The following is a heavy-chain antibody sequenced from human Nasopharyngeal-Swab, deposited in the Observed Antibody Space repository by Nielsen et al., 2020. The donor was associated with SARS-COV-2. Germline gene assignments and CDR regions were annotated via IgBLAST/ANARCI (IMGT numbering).Heavy chain of an antibody. J-gene: IGHJ6*03. CDR2: ISSSSSYI. CDR3: ARGGIGTNYGDYEYYYYYMDV. CDR1: GFTFSSYS. V-gene: IGHV3-21*01. Sequence: GESLKISCAASGFTFSSYSMNWVRQAPGKGPEWVSSISSSSSYIYYADSVKGRFTISRDNTKNSQYLQMNSLRAEDTAVYYCARGGIGTNYGDYEYYYYYMDVWGQGTTVTVSS. D-gene: IGHD4-17*01.